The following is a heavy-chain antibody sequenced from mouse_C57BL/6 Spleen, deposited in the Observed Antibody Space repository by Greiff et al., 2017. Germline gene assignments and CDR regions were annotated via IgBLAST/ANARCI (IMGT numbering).Heavy chain of an antibody. CDR3: ARRGLRRGTYFDY. Sequence: QVQLQQPGAELVMPGASVKLSCKASGYTFTSYWMHWVKQRPGQGLEWIGEIDPADSYTNYNQKFKGKSTLTVDKSSSTAYMQLSSLTSEDSAVDYYARRGLRRGTYFDYWGQGTTLTVSS. CDR1: GYTFTSYW. CDR2: IDPADSYT. J-gene: IGHJ2*01. V-gene: IGHV1-69*01. D-gene: IGHD2-4*01.